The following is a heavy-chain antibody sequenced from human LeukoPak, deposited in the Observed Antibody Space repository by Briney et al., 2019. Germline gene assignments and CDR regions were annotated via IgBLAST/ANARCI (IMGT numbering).Heavy chain of an antibody. D-gene: IGHD3-3*01. CDR2: INHSGST. CDR1: GGSFSGYY. J-gene: IGHJ4*02. CDR3: ASQGEWLLLYY. Sequence: SGTLSLTCAVYGGSFSGYYWSWIRQPPGKGLEWIGEINHSGSTNYNPSLKSRVTISVDTSKNQFSLKLSSVTAADTAVYYCASQGEWLLLYYWGQGTLVTVSS. V-gene: IGHV4-34*01.